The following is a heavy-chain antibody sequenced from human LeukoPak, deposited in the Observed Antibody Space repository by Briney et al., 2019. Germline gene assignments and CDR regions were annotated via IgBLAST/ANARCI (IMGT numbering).Heavy chain of an antibody. CDR1: GGSISSSSYY. CDR2: TYYSGST. J-gene: IGHJ4*02. CDR3: ARRGGIAVH. D-gene: IGHD6-19*01. V-gene: IGHV4-39*01. Sequence: PSETLSLTCTVSGGSISSSSYYWGWIRQPPGKGLEWIGSTYYSGSTYYNPSLKSRVTISVDTSKNQFSLKLSSVTAADTAVYYCARRGGIAVHWGQGTLVTVSS.